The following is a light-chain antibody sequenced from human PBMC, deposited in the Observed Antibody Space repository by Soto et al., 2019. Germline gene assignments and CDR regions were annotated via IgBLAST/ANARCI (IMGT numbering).Light chain of an antibody. CDR1: QNIRNY. CDR2: MAF. CDR3: QHFNNYFWA. V-gene: IGKV1-5*03. J-gene: IGKJ1*01. Sequence: DIQMTQSPSALSASVGDRVTITFRASQNIRNYLNWYQQKPGKAPKLLIYMAFTLQSGVPSRFSGSGSGTDFTLTISSLQPDDFATYYCQHFNNYFWAFGQGTNVDIK.